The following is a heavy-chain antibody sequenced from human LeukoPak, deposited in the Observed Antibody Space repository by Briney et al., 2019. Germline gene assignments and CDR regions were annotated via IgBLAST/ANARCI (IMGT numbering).Heavy chain of an antibody. Sequence: GRSLRLSCAASGFTFSSYGMHWVRQAPGKGLEWVAVISYDGSNKYYADSVKGRFTISRDNSKNTLYLQMNSLRAEDTAVYYCASRYSSSWPTPDDYWGQGTLVTVSS. CDR2: ISYDGSNK. CDR3: ASRYSSSWPTPDDY. V-gene: IGHV3-30*03. CDR1: GFTFSSYG. J-gene: IGHJ4*02. D-gene: IGHD6-13*01.